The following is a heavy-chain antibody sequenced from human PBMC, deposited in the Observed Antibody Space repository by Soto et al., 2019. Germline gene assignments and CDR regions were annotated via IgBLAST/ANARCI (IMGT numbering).Heavy chain of an antibody. Sequence: QVQLVQSGAEVKKPGSSVKVSCKASAGTFSSYSMSWVRQAPGQGLEWMGGTIPRFGTANYAQKFQGRVTINADESTRTAYMELNSLGYEDTAVYYCARTGVERQMEKYYYYGMDAW. J-gene: IGHJ6*01. CDR2: TIPRFGTA. CDR3: ARTGVERQMEKYYYYGMDA. CDR1: AGTFSSYS. D-gene: IGHD3-10*01. V-gene: IGHV1-69*12.